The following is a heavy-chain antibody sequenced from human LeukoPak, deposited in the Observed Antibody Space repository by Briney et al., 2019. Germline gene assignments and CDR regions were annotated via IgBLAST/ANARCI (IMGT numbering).Heavy chain of an antibody. Sequence: GRSLRLSCAASGFTFSSYGMHWVRQAPGKGLEWVAVISDDVGKKYYADSVKGRFTISRDNSKNTLYLQMNSLRAEDTAVYYCAKELGVFGDYWGQGTLVTVSS. CDR3: AKELGVFGDY. D-gene: IGHD3-10*01. CDR1: GFTFSSYG. J-gene: IGHJ4*02. CDR2: ISDDVGKK. V-gene: IGHV3-30*18.